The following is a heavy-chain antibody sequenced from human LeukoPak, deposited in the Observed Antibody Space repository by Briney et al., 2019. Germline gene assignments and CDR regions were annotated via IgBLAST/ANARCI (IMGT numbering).Heavy chain of an antibody. CDR2: IKQDGSAK. Sequence: GGSLRLSCAASGFTFSTYWMSWVRQAPGKGLEWVANIKQDGSAKYYVDSVKGRFTISRDNAKNSLYLQMNSLRAEDTAVYYCARDGVYSSSSPDYWGQGTLVTVSS. CDR3: ARDGVYSSSSPDY. D-gene: IGHD6-6*01. J-gene: IGHJ4*02. V-gene: IGHV3-7*01. CDR1: GFTFSTYW.